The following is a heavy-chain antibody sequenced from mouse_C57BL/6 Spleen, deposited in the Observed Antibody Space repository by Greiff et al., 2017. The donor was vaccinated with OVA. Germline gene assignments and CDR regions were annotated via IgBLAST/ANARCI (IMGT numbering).Heavy chain of an antibody. Sequence: DVKLVESGGGLVKPGGSLKLSFAGSGFTFSDYGMHWVRQAPEKGLEGVSYISSGSSTLYYADTVKGRFTISRDNAKNTLFLQMTSLRSEDTAMYYCARGSYDYDPAWFAYWGQGTLVTVSA. D-gene: IGHD2-4*01. J-gene: IGHJ3*01. CDR3: ARGSYDYDPAWFAY. V-gene: IGHV5-17*01. CDR1: GFTFSDYG. CDR2: ISSGSSTL.